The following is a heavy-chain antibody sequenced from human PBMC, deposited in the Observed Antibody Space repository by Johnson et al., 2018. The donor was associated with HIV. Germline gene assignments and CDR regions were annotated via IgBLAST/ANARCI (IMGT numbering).Heavy chain of an antibody. V-gene: IGHV3-30*04. Sequence: QMQLVESGGGVVQPGRCLRLSCAASGFTFSTYAIHWVRLSPGYGLAWVAVISSDASEKYDADSVKGRLIGTRDNSKQTLYLDMNSLRAEDTAVYFCAREDYHYDGSDHVLGAFDIWGQGTMATVSS. CDR3: AREDYHYDGSDHVLGAFDI. CDR1: GFTFSTYA. D-gene: IGHD3-22*01. J-gene: IGHJ3*02. CDR2: ISSDASEK.